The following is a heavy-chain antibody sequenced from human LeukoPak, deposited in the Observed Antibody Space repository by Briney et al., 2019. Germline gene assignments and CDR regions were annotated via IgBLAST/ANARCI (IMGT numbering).Heavy chain of an antibody. CDR1: GYTFTSYY. CDR2: INPSGGST. CDR3: ATQRLSGYYDFWSGYYGMDV. V-gene: IGHV1-46*01. Sequence: ASVKVSCKASGYTFTSYYMHWVRQAPGQGLEWMGIINPSGGSTSYAQKFQGRVTMTRDTSTSTVYMELSSLRSEDTAVYYCATQRLSGYYDFWSGYYGMDVWGQGTTVTVSS. D-gene: IGHD3-3*01. J-gene: IGHJ6*02.